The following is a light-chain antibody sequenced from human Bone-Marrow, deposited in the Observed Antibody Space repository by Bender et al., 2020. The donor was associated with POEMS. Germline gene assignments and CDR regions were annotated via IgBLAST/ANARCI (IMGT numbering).Light chain of an antibody. CDR3: CSYAGSTTFV. CDR2: EVS. J-gene: IGLJ3*02. Sequence: QSALTQPASVSGSPGQSISISCTGTSSDVGAYNYVSWYQQHPGKAPKLMIYEVSNRPSGVSTRFSGSKSGHTASLTISGLQAEDEADYYCCSYAGSTTFVFGGGTKLTVL. CDR1: SSDVGAYNY. V-gene: IGLV2-14*01.